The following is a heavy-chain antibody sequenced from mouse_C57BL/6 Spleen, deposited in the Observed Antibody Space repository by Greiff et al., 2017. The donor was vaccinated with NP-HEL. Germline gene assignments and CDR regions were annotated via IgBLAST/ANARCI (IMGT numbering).Heavy chain of an antibody. Sequence: EVQLVESGGDLVKPGGSLKLSCAASGFTFSSYGMSWVRQTPDKRLEWVATISSGGSYTYYPDSVKGRFTISRDNAKNTLYLQMSSLKSEDTAMYYCARDNYGSSYAMDYWGQGTSVTVSS. CDR1: GFTFSSYG. J-gene: IGHJ4*01. CDR2: ISSGGSYT. V-gene: IGHV5-6*01. D-gene: IGHD1-1*01. CDR3: ARDNYGSSYAMDY.